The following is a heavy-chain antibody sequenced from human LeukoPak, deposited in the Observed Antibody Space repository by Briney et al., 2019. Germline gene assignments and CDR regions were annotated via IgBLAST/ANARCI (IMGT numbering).Heavy chain of an antibody. J-gene: IGHJ5*02. CDR3: ARGDFSSGWYSSWFDP. D-gene: IGHD6-19*01. Sequence: ASVKVSCKASGYTFTSYDINWVRQAPGQGLEWMGWMNPNSGNTGYAQKFQGRVTITRNTSISTAYMELSSLRSEDTAVYYCARGDFSSGWYSSWFDPWGQGTLVTVSS. CDR2: MNPNSGNT. CDR1: GYTFTSYD. V-gene: IGHV1-8*03.